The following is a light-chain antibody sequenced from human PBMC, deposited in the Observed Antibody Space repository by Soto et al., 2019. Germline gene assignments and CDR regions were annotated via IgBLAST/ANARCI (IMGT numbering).Light chain of an antibody. Sequence: IVLTQSPATLSVSPGARATLSCRASQSVCSNLAWHQQRPGQAPRLLIYGASTRATGVPARFSGGGSGTEFTLTITSLQSEDFAVYWCQQYNNWPLTFGPGTRLEIK. CDR3: QQYNNWPLT. CDR1: QSVCSN. V-gene: IGKV3D-15*01. J-gene: IGKJ5*01. CDR2: GAS.